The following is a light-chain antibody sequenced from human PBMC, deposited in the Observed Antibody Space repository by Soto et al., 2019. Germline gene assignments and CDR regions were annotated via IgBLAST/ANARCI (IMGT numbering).Light chain of an antibody. V-gene: IGLV1-40*01. CDR1: SPNIGAGYD. CDR2: GNS. CDR3: QSYDSSLSGGV. Sequence: QPVLTQPPSVSGAPGQRVTISCTGSSPNIGAGYDIHWYQQLPGTAPKLLIYGNSNRPSGVPDRFSGSKSGTSASLAITGLQAEDEADYYCQSYDSSLSGGVFGGGTKVTVL. J-gene: IGLJ3*02.